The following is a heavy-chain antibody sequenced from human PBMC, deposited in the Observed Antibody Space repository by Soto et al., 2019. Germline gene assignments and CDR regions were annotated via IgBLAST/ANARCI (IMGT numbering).Heavy chain of an antibody. J-gene: IGHJ6*02. CDR1: GGTFSSYA. Sequence: QVQLVQSGAEVKKPGSSVKVSCKASGGTFSSYAISWVRQAPGQGLEWMGGIIPISDTTNYAQKFQGRVTITADESTSTADMELSSVRSEDTAVYYCARSQCRSTSVESYYYYYYGMDVWGQGTRVTVSS. CDR2: IIPISDTT. V-gene: IGHV1-69*01. CDR3: ARSQCRSTSVESYYYYYYGMDV. D-gene: IGHD2-2*01.